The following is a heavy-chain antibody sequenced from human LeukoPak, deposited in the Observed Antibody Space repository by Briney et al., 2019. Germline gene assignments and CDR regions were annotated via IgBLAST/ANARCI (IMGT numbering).Heavy chain of an antibody. CDR2: ISSSGSTI. J-gene: IGHJ4*02. CDR3: ASADFWSGYSASPFDY. D-gene: IGHD3-3*01. V-gene: IGHV3-48*04. CDR1: GFTFSSYG. Sequence: GGSLRLSCAASGFTFSSYGMHWVRQAPGKGLEWVSYISSSGSTIYYADSVKGRFTISRDNAKNSLYLQMNSQRAEDTAVYYCASADFWSGYSASPFDYWGQGTLVTVSS.